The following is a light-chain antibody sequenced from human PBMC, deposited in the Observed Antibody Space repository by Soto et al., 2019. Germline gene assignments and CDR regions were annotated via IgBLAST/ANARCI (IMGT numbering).Light chain of an antibody. J-gene: IGKJ1*01. CDR2: DAS. V-gene: IGKV3-11*01. CDR1: QSVSRY. CDR3: RQRRYCPVT. Sequence: EIVLTQSPAILSMSPGERATLSCRASQSVSRYFAWYPQKPGQAPRLLIYDASNMTTGVPARFSGSESGTDFTRAVSSLEPEDFAVYYFRQRRYCPVTFGQGTKWEIK.